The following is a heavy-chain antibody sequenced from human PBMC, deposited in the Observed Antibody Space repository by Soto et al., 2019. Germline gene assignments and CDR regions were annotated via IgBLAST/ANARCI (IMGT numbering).Heavy chain of an antibody. CDR1: GGSISSYY. Sequence: SETLSLTCTVSGGSISSYYWSWIRQPPGKGLEWIGYIYYSGSTNYNPSLKSRVTISVDTSKNQFSLKLSSVTAADTAVYYCARGPYSSSWLEWVSSGWFDPWGQGTLVTVS. CDR2: IYYSGST. V-gene: IGHV4-59*01. CDR3: ARGPYSSSWLEWVSSGWFDP. J-gene: IGHJ5*02. D-gene: IGHD6-13*01.